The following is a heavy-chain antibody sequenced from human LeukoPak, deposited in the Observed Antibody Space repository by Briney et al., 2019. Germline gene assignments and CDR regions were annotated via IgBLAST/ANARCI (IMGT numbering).Heavy chain of an antibody. CDR3: ARKSGSSGYPFDY. Sequence: AGGSLRLSCAASGFAFSSYSMNWVRQAPGKGLEGVSYITSSSSAIYYADSVKGRFTTSRDNAKNSLYLQMNSLRAEDTAVYYCARKSGSSGYPFDYWGQGTVVTVSS. CDR1: GFAFSSYS. CDR2: ITSSSSAI. V-gene: IGHV3-48*01. D-gene: IGHD3-22*01. J-gene: IGHJ4*02.